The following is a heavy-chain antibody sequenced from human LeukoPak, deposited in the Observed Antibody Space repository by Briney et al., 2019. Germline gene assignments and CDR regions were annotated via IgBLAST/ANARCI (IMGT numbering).Heavy chain of an antibody. CDR2: ISGSGGST. J-gene: IGHJ6*03. Sequence: GGSLRLSCAASGFTFSSYAMSWVRQAPGKGLEWVSAISGSGGSTYYADSVKGRFTISRDNSKNTLYLQMNSLRAEDTAVYYCAKDGEDCSSTSCLYYYYYYMDVWGKGTTVTVSS. CDR3: AKDGEDCSSTSCLYYYYYYMDV. V-gene: IGHV3-23*01. D-gene: IGHD2-2*01. CDR1: GFTFSSYA.